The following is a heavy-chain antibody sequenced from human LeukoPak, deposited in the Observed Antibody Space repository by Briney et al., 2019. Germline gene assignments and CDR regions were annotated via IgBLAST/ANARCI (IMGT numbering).Heavy chain of an antibody. CDR2: IYPGDSDT. V-gene: IGHV5-51*01. CDR3: ARVYCGGDCYEGFDY. CDR1: GYSFTSYW. Sequence: GESLKISCKGSGYSFTSYWIGWVRQMPGKGLEWMGIIYPGDSDTRYSPSFQGQVTISADKSISTAYLQWSSLKASDTAMYYCARVYCGGDCYEGFDYWGQGTLVTVSS. D-gene: IGHD2-21*02. J-gene: IGHJ4*02.